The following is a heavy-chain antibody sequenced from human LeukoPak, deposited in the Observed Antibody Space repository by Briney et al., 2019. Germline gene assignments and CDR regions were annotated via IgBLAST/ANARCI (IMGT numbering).Heavy chain of an antibody. J-gene: IGHJ4*02. CDR3: PRDPSGSYSG. Sequence: SETLSLTCAVYGGSFSGNCWSWIRQPPGKGLEWMGEISNSGSTYYNPSLKSRVTISVDTSKNQFSLKLSSVTAADTAVYYCPRDPSGSYSGWGQGTLVTVSS. D-gene: IGHD1-26*01. V-gene: IGHV4-34*01. CDR2: ISNSGST. CDR1: GGSFSGNC.